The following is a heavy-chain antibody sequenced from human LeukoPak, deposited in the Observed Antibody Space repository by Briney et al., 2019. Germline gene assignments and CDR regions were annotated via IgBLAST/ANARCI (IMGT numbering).Heavy chain of an antibody. J-gene: IGHJ4*02. CDR2: IKYGGTT. Sequence: SETLSLTCTVSGGSITSDSCYWVWVRQPPGKGLEWTGSIKYGGTTFYSSSPQSRITLSMDASKNQFSLRLTSVTAADTAVYYCARLGTYSGNLFDNWGQGTLVTVSS. CDR3: ARLGTYSGNLFDN. D-gene: IGHD5-12*01. V-gene: IGHV4-39*01. CDR1: GGSITSDSCY.